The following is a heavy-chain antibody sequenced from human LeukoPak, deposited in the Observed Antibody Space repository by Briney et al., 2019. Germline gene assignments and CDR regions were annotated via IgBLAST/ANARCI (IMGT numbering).Heavy chain of an antibody. Sequence: GGSLRLSCAASGLAFSSYAMSWVRQAPGKGLEWVSAISGSGGSTYYADSVKGRFTISRDNSKNTLYLQMNSLRAEDTAVYYCARDMYYGSGTPMQYGMDVWGQGTTVTVSS. CDR1: GLAFSSYA. CDR3: ARDMYYGSGTPMQYGMDV. J-gene: IGHJ6*02. V-gene: IGHV3-23*01. D-gene: IGHD3-10*01. CDR2: ISGSGGST.